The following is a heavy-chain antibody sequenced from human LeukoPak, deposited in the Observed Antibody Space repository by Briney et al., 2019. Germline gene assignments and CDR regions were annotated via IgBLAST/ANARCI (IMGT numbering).Heavy chain of an antibody. CDR3: ARGYFSSSGRGMDV. CDR2: IKQDGSEK. Sequence: GGSLRLSCAASGFTLSTYWMSWVRPAPGRGLEWVANIKQDGSEKYYVDSVEGRFTISRDNAKNSLYLQMNSLRVEDTAIYYCARGYFSSSGRGMDVWGRGTTVTVSS. CDR1: GFTLSTYW. V-gene: IGHV3-7*01. D-gene: IGHD6-13*01. J-gene: IGHJ6*02.